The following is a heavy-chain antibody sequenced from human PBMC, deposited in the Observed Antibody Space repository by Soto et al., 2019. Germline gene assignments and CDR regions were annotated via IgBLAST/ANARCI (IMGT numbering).Heavy chain of an antibody. CDR1: GGSFSNYI. CDR3: ARGLFGQQWLVGFDT. Sequence: ASVKVSCKASGGSFSNYIFAWVRQAPGQGLEWMGGTIPMFATAQYAQKLQGRVTITADESTSTVYMDLTSLRSDDTAVYYCARGLFGQQWLVGFDTWGQGTLVTVPQ. CDR2: TIPMFATA. J-gene: IGHJ4*02. D-gene: IGHD6-19*01. V-gene: IGHV1-69*13.